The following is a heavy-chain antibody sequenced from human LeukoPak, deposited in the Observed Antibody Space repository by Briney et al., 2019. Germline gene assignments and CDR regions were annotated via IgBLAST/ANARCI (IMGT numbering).Heavy chain of an antibody. CDR3: ARAVPPVMTFDY. V-gene: IGHV3-53*01. Sequence: LRLSCAASGFPVSSNYMSWVRQAPGKGLEGVSVIYSGGSTYYADSVKVRFTISRDNSKNTLYLQMNSLRAEDTAVYYCARAVPPVMTFDYWGQGTLVTVSS. D-gene: IGHD2-21*01. CDR2: IYSGGST. CDR1: GFPVSSNY. J-gene: IGHJ4*02.